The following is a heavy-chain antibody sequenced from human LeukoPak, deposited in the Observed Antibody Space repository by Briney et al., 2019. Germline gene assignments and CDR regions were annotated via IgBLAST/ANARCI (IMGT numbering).Heavy chain of an antibody. CDR1: GFTVSSNY. Sequence: GGSLRLSCAASGFTVSSNYMSWVRQAPGKGLEWVSVIYSGGSTYYADSVKGRFTISRDNSKNTLYLQMNSLRAEDTAGYYCASTRRITRGFDPWGQGTLVTVSS. D-gene: IGHD3-10*01. CDR3: ASTRRITRGFDP. CDR2: IYSGGST. V-gene: IGHV3-66*01. J-gene: IGHJ5*02.